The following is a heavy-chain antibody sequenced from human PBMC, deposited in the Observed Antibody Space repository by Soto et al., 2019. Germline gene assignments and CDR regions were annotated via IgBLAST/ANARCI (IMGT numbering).Heavy chain of an antibody. CDR2: IIPVIGII. D-gene: IGHD4-4*01. CDR1: GYTFTTYT. Sequence: ASVKVSCKSSGYTFTTYTMNWVRQAPGQGLEWMGRIIPVIGIINYAQKFQGRVTISEDKFTGTAYMELTGLRSDDTAVYYCAGDPDSHYNDSHASSYPWGQGTLVTVSS. V-gene: IGHV1-3*01. CDR3: AGDPDSHYNDSHASSYP. J-gene: IGHJ5*02.